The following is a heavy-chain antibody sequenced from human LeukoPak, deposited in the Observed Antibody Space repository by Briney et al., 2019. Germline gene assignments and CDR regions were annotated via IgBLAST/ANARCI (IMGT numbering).Heavy chain of an antibody. CDR3: AREGIYGSGSYGAFDI. D-gene: IGHD3-10*01. CDR1: GFTFSSYW. J-gene: IGHJ3*02. Sequence: GGSLRLSCAASGFTFSSYWMSWVRQAPGKGLEWVANIKQDGSEKYYVDSVKGRFTISRDNAKNSLYLQMSSLRAEDTAVYYCAREGIYGSGSYGAFDIWGQGTMVTVSS. V-gene: IGHV3-7*01. CDR2: IKQDGSEK.